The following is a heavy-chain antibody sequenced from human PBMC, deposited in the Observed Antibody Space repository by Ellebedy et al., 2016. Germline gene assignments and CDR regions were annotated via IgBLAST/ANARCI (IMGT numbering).Heavy chain of an antibody. CDR2: ISWNSGNI. CDR1: GFTFSDHF. CDR3: ATFLEGVSDY. J-gene: IGHJ4*02. Sequence: SLKISXAASGFTFSDHFMDWVRQPPGKGLEWVSGISWNSGNIDYVDSVKGRFIISRDNAKNSLYLQMNSLRTEDTAFYYCATFLEGVSDYWGQGTLVTVSS. V-gene: IGHV3-9*01. D-gene: IGHD5/OR15-5a*01.